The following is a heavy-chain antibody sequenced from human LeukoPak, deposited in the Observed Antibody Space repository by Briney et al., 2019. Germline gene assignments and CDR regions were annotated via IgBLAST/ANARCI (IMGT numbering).Heavy chain of an antibody. V-gene: IGHV1-18*01. D-gene: IGHD1-26*01. CDR2: ISAYNGNT. CDR1: GYTFRDYG. J-gene: IGHJ4*02. CDR3: ARGGYSGIPRAYYFDY. Sequence: GASVKVSCKTSGYTFRDYGISWVRQAPGQGLEWMGWISAYNGNTNYAQKLQGRVTMTTDTSTSTAYMELRSLRSDDTAVYYCARGGYSGIPRAYYFDYWGQGTLVTVSS.